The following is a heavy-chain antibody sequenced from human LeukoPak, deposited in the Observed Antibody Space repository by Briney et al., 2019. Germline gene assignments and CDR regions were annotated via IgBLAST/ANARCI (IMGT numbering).Heavy chain of an antibody. CDR1: GGSISSYY. CDR2: IYTSGST. Sequence: PSETLSLTCTVSGGSISSYYWSWIRQPAGKGLEWIGRIYTSGSTNYNPSLKSRVTMSVDTSKNQFSLKLSSVTVADTAVYYCARVSSGWYWGWFDPWGQGTLVTVSS. D-gene: IGHD6-19*01. J-gene: IGHJ5*02. V-gene: IGHV4-4*07. CDR3: ARVSSGWYWGWFDP.